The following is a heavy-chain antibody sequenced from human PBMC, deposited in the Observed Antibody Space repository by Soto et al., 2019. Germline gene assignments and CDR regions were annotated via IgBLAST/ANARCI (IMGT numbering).Heavy chain of an antibody. D-gene: IGHD3-10*01. Sequence: QVQLVESGGGVVQPGRSLRLSCAASKFTFSNYAMYWVRQAPGKGLEWVAVISYDGTNKNYADSVKGRFTISRDNSKNTLFLQMNSLSPEDWAVYYCARAPFVDMATAYFDYWGQGTLVTVSS. CDR3: ARAPFVDMATAYFDY. CDR2: ISYDGTNK. CDR1: KFTFSNYA. J-gene: IGHJ4*02. V-gene: IGHV3-30-3*01.